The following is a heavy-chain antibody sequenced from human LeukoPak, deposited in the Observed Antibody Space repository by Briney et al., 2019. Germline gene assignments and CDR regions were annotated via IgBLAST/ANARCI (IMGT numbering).Heavy chain of an antibody. CDR2: IYYSGST. D-gene: IGHD5-24*01. Sequence: SETLSLTCTVSGGSISSSSYYWGWIRQPPGKGLEWIGSIYYSGSTYYNPSLKSRVTISVDTSKNQFSLKLSSVTAADTAVYYCARRSVEMATPYFDYWGQGTLVTVSS. J-gene: IGHJ4*02. CDR3: ARRSVEMATPYFDY. CDR1: GGSISSSSYY. V-gene: IGHV4-39*07.